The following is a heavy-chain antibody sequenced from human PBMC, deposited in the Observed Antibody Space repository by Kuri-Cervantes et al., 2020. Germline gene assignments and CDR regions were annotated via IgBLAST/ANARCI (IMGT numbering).Heavy chain of an antibody. CDR3: ARDIAVTVEAFDI. D-gene: IGHD6-19*01. Sequence: SVKVSCKASGGTFSSYAISWVRQAPGQGLEWMGGIIPIFGTANYAQKFQGRVTMTRDTSISTAYMELSRLRSDDTAMYYCARDIAVTVEAFDIWGQGTMVTVSS. CDR1: GGTFSSYA. J-gene: IGHJ3*02. V-gene: IGHV1-69*05. CDR2: IIPIFGTA.